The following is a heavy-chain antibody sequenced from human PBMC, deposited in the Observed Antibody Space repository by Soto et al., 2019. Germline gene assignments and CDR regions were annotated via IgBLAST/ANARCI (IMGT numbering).Heavy chain of an antibody. J-gene: IGHJ4*02. V-gene: IGHV1-18*01. D-gene: IGHD2-15*01. CDR1: GYTFTSYG. Sequence: QVQLVQSGAEVKKPGASVKVSCKASGYTFTSYGISWVRQAPGQGLVWMGWISAYNGNTNYAQKPHGRVTMTTDTSTSTAYMELRSLRSDDKAVYYCVVATQPYYFVFWGQGTLVTVSS. CDR2: ISAYNGNT. CDR3: VVATQPYYFVF.